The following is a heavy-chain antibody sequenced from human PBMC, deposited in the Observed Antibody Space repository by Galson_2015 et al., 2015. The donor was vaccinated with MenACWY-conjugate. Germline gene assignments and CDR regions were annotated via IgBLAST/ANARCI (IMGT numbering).Heavy chain of an antibody. D-gene: IGHD5-18*01. V-gene: IGHV3-48*02. CDR2: ISSAGSSI. Sequence: SLRLSCAASGFTFSSNTMNWVRQAPGKGLEWVSSISSAGSSIYYADSVKGRFTISRDNAENSLYLQMNSRRDEDTAVYYCARQTGYSLLGVWGQGSTVTVSS. CDR1: GFTFSSNT. CDR3: ARQTGYSLLGV. J-gene: IGHJ6*02.